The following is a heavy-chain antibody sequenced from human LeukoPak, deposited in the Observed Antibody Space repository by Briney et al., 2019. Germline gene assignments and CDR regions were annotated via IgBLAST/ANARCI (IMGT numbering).Heavy chain of an antibody. V-gene: IGHV5-51*01. CDR3: ARHRVAGREYYYYGMDV. J-gene: IGHJ6*02. Sequence: GESLKISCKGSGYSFTSYWIGWVRQMPGKGLERMGIIYPGDSDTRYSPSFQGQVTISADKSISTAYLQWSSLKASDTAMYYCARHRVAGREYYYYGMDVWGQGTTVTVSS. D-gene: IGHD6-19*01. CDR2: IYPGDSDT. CDR1: GYSFTSYW.